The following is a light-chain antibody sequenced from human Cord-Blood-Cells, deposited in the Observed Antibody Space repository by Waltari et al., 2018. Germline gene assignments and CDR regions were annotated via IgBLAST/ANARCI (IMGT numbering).Light chain of an antibody. CDR3: QQYNNWPQT. CDR1: QSVSSN. CDR2: GAS. J-gene: IGKJ1*01. V-gene: IGKV3-15*01. Sequence: EIVMTQSQSTLSVSPGVRATPSCRASQSVSSNLAWYQQKPGKAPRLLIYGASTRATGIPARFSGSGSGTEFTLTISSLQSEDFAVYYCQQYNNWPQTFGQGTKVEIK.